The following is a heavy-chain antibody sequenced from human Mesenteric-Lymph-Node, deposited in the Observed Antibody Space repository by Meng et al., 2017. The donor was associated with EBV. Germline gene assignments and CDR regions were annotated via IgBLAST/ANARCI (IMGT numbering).Heavy chain of an antibody. CDR2: FYYSENT. V-gene: IGHV4-39*06. Sequence: RLQRRESGPGLVKPSETLSLTCTVSGGSISSSSYYWGWIRQPPGKGLEWIGDFYYSENTYYNPSLKSRVTISVDTSKNQFSLKLSSVTAADTAVYYCARRPWSLYYYFDYWGPGTLVTVSS. CDR3: ARRPWSLYYYFDY. D-gene: IGHD1-26*01. CDR1: GGSISSSSYY. J-gene: IGHJ4*02.